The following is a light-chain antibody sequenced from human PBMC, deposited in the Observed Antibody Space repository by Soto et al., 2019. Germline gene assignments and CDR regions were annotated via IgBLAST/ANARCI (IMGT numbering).Light chain of an antibody. Sequence: QSVLTQPPSVSGAPGQRVTISCTGSSSDIGAGYVVHWYQQLPGIAPKLLIYDDNNRPSGVPDRFSGSKSGTSASLAITGLQAEDEADYYCQSYDSSLSGGVFGGGTKLTVL. V-gene: IGLV1-40*01. CDR1: SSDIGAGYV. CDR3: QSYDSSLSGGV. J-gene: IGLJ3*02. CDR2: DDN.